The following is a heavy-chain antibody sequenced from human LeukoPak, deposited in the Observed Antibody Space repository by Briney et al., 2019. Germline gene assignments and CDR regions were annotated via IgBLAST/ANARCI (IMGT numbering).Heavy chain of an antibody. CDR2: IYYIGST. Sequence: SETLSLTCTVSGGSISSYYWSWIRQVPGKGLEWIAYIYYIGSTDYNPSLKSRVTISVDTSKNQFSLNVSSVTAADTAVYYCARALVTGRDFDYWGQGTLVTVSS. J-gene: IGHJ4*02. D-gene: IGHD2-21*02. CDR3: ARALVTGRDFDY. CDR1: GGSISSYY. V-gene: IGHV4-59*08.